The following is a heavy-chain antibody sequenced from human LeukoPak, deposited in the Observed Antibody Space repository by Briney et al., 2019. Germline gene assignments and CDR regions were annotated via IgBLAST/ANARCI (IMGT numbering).Heavy chain of an antibody. V-gene: IGHV5-51*01. CDR3: ARHAISYNWNDADVSPFDY. CDR2: IYPGDSDT. Sequence: KPGESLKISCKGSGYSFTSYWIGWVRQMPGKGLEWMGIIYPGDSDTRYSPSFQGQVTISADKSISTAYLQWSSLKASDTAMYYCARHAISYNWNDADVSPFDYWGRGTLVTVSS. D-gene: IGHD1-1*01. J-gene: IGHJ4*02. CDR1: GYSFTSYW.